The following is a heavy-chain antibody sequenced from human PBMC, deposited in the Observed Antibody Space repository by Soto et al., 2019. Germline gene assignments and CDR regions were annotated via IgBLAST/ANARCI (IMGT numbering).Heavy chain of an antibody. D-gene: IGHD2-8*01. CDR2: IIGSGGST. Sequence: PGGSLRLSCAASGFTFNSYAMSWVRQAPGKGLEWVSTIIGSGGSTYYADSVKGRFSVSRDNSKNTLYLQMNSLRAEDTAVYYCARERMVYASRYYYGMDVWGQGTTVTVSS. CDR1: GFTFNSYA. V-gene: IGHV3-23*01. CDR3: ARERMVYASRYYYGMDV. J-gene: IGHJ6*02.